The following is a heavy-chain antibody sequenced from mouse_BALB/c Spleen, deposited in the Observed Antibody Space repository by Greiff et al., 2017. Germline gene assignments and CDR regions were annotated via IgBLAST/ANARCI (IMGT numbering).Heavy chain of an antibody. J-gene: IGHJ1*01. CDR3: ARHWYFDV. CDR2: IDPANGNT. V-gene: IGHV14-3*02. CDR1: GFNIKDTY. Sequence: EVQLQESGAELVKPGASVKLSCTASGFNIKDTYMHWVKQRPEQGLEWIGRIDPANGNTKYDPKFQGKATITADTSSNTAYLQLSSLTSEDTAVYYCARHWYFDVWGAGTTVTVSS.